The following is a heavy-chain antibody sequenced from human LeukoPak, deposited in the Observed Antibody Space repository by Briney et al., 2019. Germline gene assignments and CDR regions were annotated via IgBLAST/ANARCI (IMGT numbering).Heavy chain of an antibody. Sequence: SETLSLTCAAYGGSFSGYYWSWIRQPPGKGVQWIGEINHSGSTNYNPSLKSRVTISVDTSKNQFPLKLSSVTAADTAVYYCARGLGEAVAGRNYWGQGTLVTVSS. CDR3: ARGLGEAVAGRNY. J-gene: IGHJ4*02. CDR1: GGSFSGYY. V-gene: IGHV4-34*01. D-gene: IGHD6-19*01. CDR2: INHSGST.